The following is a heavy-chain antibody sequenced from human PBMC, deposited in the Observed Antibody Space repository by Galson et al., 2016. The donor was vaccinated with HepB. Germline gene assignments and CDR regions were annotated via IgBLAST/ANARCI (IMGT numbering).Heavy chain of an antibody. Sequence: SETLSLTCAVYGGSFSGFYWSWIRQSPGKGLEWLGYTHSSGNSKYNPSLTSRVTMSLDTSRSRFSLRLRSVTAADTAVYFCARGTRFSYKWSFDSWGQGALVTVSS. V-gene: IGHV4-59*13. CDR1: GGSFSGFY. J-gene: IGHJ4*02. CDR2: THSSGNS. D-gene: IGHD1-20*01. CDR3: ARGTRFSYKWSFDS.